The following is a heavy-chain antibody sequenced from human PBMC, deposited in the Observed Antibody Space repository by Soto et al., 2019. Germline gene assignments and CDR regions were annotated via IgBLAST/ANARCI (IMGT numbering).Heavy chain of an antibody. CDR3: AKSPKVISTSLDY. D-gene: IGHD3-22*01. Sequence: GGSLRLSCVASGFTFSSYALNWVRQAPGRGLEWVSAISGSGGTTYYADSVKGRFTISRDNSKNTLFLQMNSLRAEDAAIYYCAKSPKVISTSLDYWDQGSLVTVSS. CDR1: GFTFSSYA. V-gene: IGHV3-23*01. J-gene: IGHJ4*02. CDR2: ISGSGGTT.